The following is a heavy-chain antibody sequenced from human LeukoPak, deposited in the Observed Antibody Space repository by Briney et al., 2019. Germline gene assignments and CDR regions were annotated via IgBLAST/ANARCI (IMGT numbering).Heavy chain of an antibody. V-gene: IGHV5-51*01. Sequence: PGESLKISCKGSGYSFTSYWIGWVRQMPGKGLEWMGIIYPGDSDTRYSPSFQGQVTISADKSISTAYLQWSSLKASDTAMYYCARHPPYDSSGYYLNGFDYWGQGTLVTVSS. D-gene: IGHD3-22*01. CDR1: GYSFTSYW. CDR2: IYPGDSDT. J-gene: IGHJ4*02. CDR3: ARHPPYDSSGYYLNGFDY.